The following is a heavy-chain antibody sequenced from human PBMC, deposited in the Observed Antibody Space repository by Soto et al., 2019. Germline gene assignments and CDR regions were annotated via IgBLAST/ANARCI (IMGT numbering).Heavy chain of an antibody. CDR2: ISAYNGNT. J-gene: IGHJ3*02. Sequence: ASVKVSCKASGYTFTSYGISWVRQAPGQGLEWMGWISAYNGNTNYAQKLQGRVTMTTDTSTSTAYMELRSLRSDDTAVYYCARERVHTYYDFWSGYWDKHAFDIWGQGTMVTVS. CDR3: ARERVHTYYDFWSGYWDKHAFDI. D-gene: IGHD3-3*01. V-gene: IGHV1-18*01. CDR1: GYTFTSYG.